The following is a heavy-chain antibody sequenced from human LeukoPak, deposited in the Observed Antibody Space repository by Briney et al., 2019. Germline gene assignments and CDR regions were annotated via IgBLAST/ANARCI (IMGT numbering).Heavy chain of an antibody. Sequence: ASVKVSCKASGYTFITYYIHWVRQAPGQGLEWMGIINPSGGSTNYAQKFQGRVTVTRDTSTSTVFMELSSLRSEDTAVYFCARGPPGRVYDSSKRGLFDPWGQGTLVIVSS. CDR2: INPSGGST. J-gene: IGHJ5*02. D-gene: IGHD3-22*01. CDR3: ARGPPGRVYDSSKRGLFDP. CDR1: GYTFITYY. V-gene: IGHV1-46*01.